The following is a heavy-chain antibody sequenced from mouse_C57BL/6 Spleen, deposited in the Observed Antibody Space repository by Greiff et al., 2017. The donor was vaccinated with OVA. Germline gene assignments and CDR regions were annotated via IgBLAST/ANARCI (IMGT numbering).Heavy chain of an antibody. Sequence: VQLQESGAELVKPGASVKISCKASGYAFSSYWMNWVKQRPGKGLEWIGQIYPGDGDTNYNGKFKGKATLTADKSSSTAYMQLSSLTSEDSAVYFCARSEGYDGWFAYWGQGTLVTVSA. CDR3: ARSEGYDGWFAY. CDR2: IYPGDGDT. D-gene: IGHD2-2*01. V-gene: IGHV1-80*01. CDR1: GYAFSSYW. J-gene: IGHJ3*01.